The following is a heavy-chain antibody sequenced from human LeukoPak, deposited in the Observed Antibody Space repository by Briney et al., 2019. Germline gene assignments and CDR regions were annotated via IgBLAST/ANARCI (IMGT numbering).Heavy chain of an antibody. Sequence: LETLSLTCNVSGASISDYYWSWIRQSAGKGLEWIGRIYAAETDFNPSLKSRLTMSIDTSKNQFSLKLRSVTAADTAVYYCARHQGWLQWEYWGQGTLVTVSS. CDR3: ARHQGWLQWEY. V-gene: IGHV4-4*07. CDR2: IYAAET. CDR1: GASISDYY. J-gene: IGHJ4*02. D-gene: IGHD5-24*01.